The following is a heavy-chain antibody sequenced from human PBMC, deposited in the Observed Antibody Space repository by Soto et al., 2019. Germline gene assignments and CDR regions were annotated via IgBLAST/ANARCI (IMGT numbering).Heavy chain of an antibody. J-gene: IGHJ6*02. CDR3: AKDIMVTTKDYYYYYGMDV. Sequence: SVKVSCKASGGTFSSYAISWVRQAPGQGLEWMGGIIPIFGTANYAQKFQGRVTITADESTSTAYMELSSLRSEDTAVYYCAKDIMVTTKDYYYYYGMDVWGQGTTVTVSS. V-gene: IGHV1-69*13. D-gene: IGHD3-16*01. CDR2: IIPIFGTA. CDR1: GGTFSSYA.